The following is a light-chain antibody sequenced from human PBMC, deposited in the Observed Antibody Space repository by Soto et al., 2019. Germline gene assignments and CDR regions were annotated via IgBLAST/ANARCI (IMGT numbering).Light chain of an antibody. V-gene: IGLV1-47*01. CDR3: AAWDGSLSSVL. CDR2: RND. J-gene: IGLJ2*01. CDR1: SSSIGSNY. Sequence: QSVLTQPPSASGTPGQRVTISCSGSSSSIGSNYVYWYQQFPGTTPKVLIYRNDQRPSGVPDRFSGSQSGTSASLAISGLRSEDEADYYCAAWDGSLSSVLFGGGTKVTVL.